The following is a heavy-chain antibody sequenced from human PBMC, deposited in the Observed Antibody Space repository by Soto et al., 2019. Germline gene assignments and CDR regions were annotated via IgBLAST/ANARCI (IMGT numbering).Heavy chain of an antibody. Sequence: SETLSLTCSVSGGSISRGGDYWSWIRQHPGKGLEWIGYLYYTGSTSYNPSLKSRVTISVDTSKNQFSLKLSSVTAADTAVYYCARHYYHHLKFDYWGQGTLVTVSS. CDR1: GGSISRGGDY. CDR3: ARHYYHHLKFDY. J-gene: IGHJ4*02. V-gene: IGHV4-39*01. CDR2: LYYTGST. D-gene: IGHD3-22*01.